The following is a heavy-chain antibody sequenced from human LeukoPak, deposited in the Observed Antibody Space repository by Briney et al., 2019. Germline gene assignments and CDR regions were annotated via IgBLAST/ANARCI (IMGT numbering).Heavy chain of an antibody. CDR1: GYTFTSYD. V-gene: IGHV1-8*01. CDR3: AREGVEYSRVYYYGMDV. D-gene: IGHD6-6*01. Sequence: ASVKVSCKASGYTFTSYDINGVRQATGQGLEWMGWMNPNSGNTGYAQKFQGRVTMTRNTSISTAYMELSSLRSEDTAVYYCAREGVEYSRVYYYGMDVWGQGTTVTVSS. CDR2: MNPNSGNT. J-gene: IGHJ6*02.